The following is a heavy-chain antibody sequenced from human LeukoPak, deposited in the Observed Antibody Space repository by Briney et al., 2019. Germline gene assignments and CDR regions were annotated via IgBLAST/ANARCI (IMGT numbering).Heavy chain of an antibody. D-gene: IGHD3-3*01. CDR3: ARERYDFWSGSPRGNWFDP. Sequence: PSQTLSLTCTVSGGSIGSGSYYWSWIRQPPGKGLEWVGYIYHSGSTNYNPSLKSRVTISVDTSKNQFSLKLSSVTAADTAVYYCARERYDFWSGSPRGNWFDPWGQGTLVTVSS. V-gene: IGHV4-30-2*01. CDR1: GGSIGSGSYY. CDR2: IYHSGST. J-gene: IGHJ5*02.